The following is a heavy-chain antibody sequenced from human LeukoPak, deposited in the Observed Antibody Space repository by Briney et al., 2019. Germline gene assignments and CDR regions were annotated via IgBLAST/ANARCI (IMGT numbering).Heavy chain of an antibody. D-gene: IGHD5-18*01. CDR2: IRYDGSNQ. CDR1: GFTFSSYE. CDR3: AEDGYSAGYYYYYMDV. J-gene: IGHJ6*03. Sequence: GGSLRLSCAASGFTFSSYEMNWVRQAPGKGLEWVAFIRYDGSNQYYADSVKGRFTISRDNSKNTLYLQMNSLRAEDTAVYYCAEDGYSAGYYYYYMDVWGKGTTVTVSS. V-gene: IGHV3-30*02.